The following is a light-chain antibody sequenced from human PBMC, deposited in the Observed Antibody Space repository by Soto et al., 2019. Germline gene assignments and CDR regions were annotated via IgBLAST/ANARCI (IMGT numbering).Light chain of an antibody. CDR1: QSVSSSY. J-gene: IGKJ1*01. V-gene: IGKV3-20*01. Sequence: ESVLTQSPDTLSLSPGERATLSCRASQSVSSSYLAWYQQKPGQAPRLLIYGASSRATGIPDRSSGSGSGTDFTLTISSLEPEDFALYYCQQYASSPWTFGQGTKVEI. CDR2: GAS. CDR3: QQYASSPWT.